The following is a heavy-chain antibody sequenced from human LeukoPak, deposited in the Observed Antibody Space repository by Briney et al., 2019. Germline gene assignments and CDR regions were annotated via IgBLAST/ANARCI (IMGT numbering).Heavy chain of an antibody. D-gene: IGHD6-13*01. CDR3: AREEEKKQQLVRWRGESIDY. J-gene: IGHJ4*02. Sequence: PSETLSLTCTVSGYSISSGYYWGWIRQPPGKGLEWIGSIYHSGSTYYNPSLKSRVTISVDTSKNQFSLKLSSVTAADMAVYYCAREEEKKQQLVRWRGESIDYWGQGTLVTVSS. V-gene: IGHV4-38-2*02. CDR1: GYSISSGYY. CDR2: IYHSGST.